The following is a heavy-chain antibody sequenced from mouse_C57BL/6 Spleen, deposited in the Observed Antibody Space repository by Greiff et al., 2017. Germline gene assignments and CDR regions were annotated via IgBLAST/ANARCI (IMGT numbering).Heavy chain of an antibody. V-gene: IGHV1-80*01. J-gene: IGHJ3*01. Sequence: QVQLKQSGAELVKPGASVKISCKASGYAFSSYWMNWVKQRPGKGLEWIGQIYPGDGDTNYNGKFKGKATLTADKSSSTAYMQLSSLTSEDSAVYFCARSARGSSYGAYWGQGTLVTVSA. CDR3: ARSARGSSYGAY. D-gene: IGHD1-1*01. CDR2: IYPGDGDT. CDR1: GYAFSSYW.